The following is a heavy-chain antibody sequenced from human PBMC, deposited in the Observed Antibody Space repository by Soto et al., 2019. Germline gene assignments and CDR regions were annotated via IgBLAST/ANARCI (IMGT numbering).Heavy chain of an antibody. CDR1: GFTFSSYG. Sequence: QVQLVESGGGVVQPGRSLRLSCADSGFTFSSYGMHWVRQAPGKGLEWVAHISYDGGNNNYVDSVKGRFTISRDNSKNTLYLQMNSLRAEDTAVYYCARDSYYYDSSGYYTFDHWGQGTLVTVSS. CDR2: ISYDGGNN. V-gene: IGHV3-30*03. CDR3: ARDSYYYDSSGYYTFDH. D-gene: IGHD3-22*01. J-gene: IGHJ4*02.